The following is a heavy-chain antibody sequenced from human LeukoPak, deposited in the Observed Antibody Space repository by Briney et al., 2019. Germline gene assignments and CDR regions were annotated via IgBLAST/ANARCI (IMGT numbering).Heavy chain of an antibody. J-gene: IGHJ4*02. V-gene: IGHV3-23*01. D-gene: IGHD5-12*01. CDR3: TREGGYDPFEY. CDR2: SSVSGSKT. CDR1: GCTFSTYA. Sequence: PGGALRLSCAASGCTFSTYAMSWLRQAPGKGLEGVSASSVSGSKTYYADSVKGRFTISRDNSKDTLYLQMKSLRAEDTAVYYCTREGGYDPFEYWGQGTLVTVSS.